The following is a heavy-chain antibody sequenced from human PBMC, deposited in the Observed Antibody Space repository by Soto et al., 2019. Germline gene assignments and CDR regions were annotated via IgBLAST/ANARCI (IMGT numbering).Heavy chain of an antibody. V-gene: IGHV3-23*01. D-gene: IGHD3-9*01. CDR1: GFTFSTYA. Sequence: PGGSLRLSCAASGFTFSTYAMSWVRQAPGKGLEWVSVVSDDGGTTFYADSVRARFTISRDNSKNTVDLQMNSLRAEDTAVYYCAKADTGHFRPFEYCGQGTLVTVSS. J-gene: IGHJ4*02. CDR3: AKADTGHFRPFEY. CDR2: VSDDGGTT.